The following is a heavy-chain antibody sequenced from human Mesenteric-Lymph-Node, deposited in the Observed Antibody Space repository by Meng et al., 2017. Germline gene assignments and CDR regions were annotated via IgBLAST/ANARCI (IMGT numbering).Heavy chain of an antibody. D-gene: IGHD3-10*01. CDR1: GDSITIGGYS. CDR3: VRDTRRGGGWFDP. V-gene: IGHV4-30-2*01. Sequence: QAHGWGLVSASQHLSLSCAVAGDSITIGGYSWTWIRQPPGKGLEWICYIYHSVSINYTPSLRSRVTISVDKSRNQFSLKLTSVSAADTAVYYCVRDTRRGGGWFDPWGQGTLVTVSS. CDR2: IYHSVSI. J-gene: IGHJ5*02.